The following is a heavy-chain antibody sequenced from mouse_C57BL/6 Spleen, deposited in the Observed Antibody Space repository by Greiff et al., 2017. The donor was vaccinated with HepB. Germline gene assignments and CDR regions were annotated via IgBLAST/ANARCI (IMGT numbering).Heavy chain of an antibody. V-gene: IGHV1-22*01. Sequence: EVQLQESGPELVKPGASVKMSCKASGYTFTDYNMHWVKQSHGKSLEWIGYINPNNGGTSYNQKFKGKATLTVNKSSSTAYMELRSLTSEESAVYYCARSRYGSPFDYWGQGTTLTVSS. J-gene: IGHJ2*01. CDR3: ARSRYGSPFDY. CDR1: GYTFTDYN. D-gene: IGHD1-1*01. CDR2: INPNNGGT.